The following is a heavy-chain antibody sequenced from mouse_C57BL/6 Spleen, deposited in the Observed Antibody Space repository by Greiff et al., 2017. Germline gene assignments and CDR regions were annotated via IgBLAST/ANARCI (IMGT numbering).Heavy chain of an antibody. Sequence: EVKLMESGGGLVKPGGSLKLSCAASGFTFSDYGMHWVRQAPEKGLEWVAYISSGSSTIYYADTVKGRFTISRDNAKNTLFLQMTSLRSEDTAMYYCARGPFITTVVAPFDVWGTGTTVTVSS. J-gene: IGHJ1*03. CDR1: GFTFSDYG. V-gene: IGHV5-17*01. D-gene: IGHD1-1*01. CDR2: ISSGSSTI. CDR3: ARGPFITTVVAPFDV.